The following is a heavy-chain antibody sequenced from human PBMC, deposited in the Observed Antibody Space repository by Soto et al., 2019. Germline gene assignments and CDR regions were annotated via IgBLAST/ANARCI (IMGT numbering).Heavy chain of an antibody. CDR3: ARGDYVGWFDP. D-gene: IGHD4-17*01. V-gene: IGHV1-3*01. J-gene: IGHJ5*02. CDR2: INAGNGNT. Sequence: QVQLVQSGAEVKKPGASVKVSCKASGYTFTSYGMHWVRQAPGQRLEWMGWINAGNGNTKYSQKFQGRVTITRDTSASTADMELSSLRSEDTAVYYCARGDYVGWFDPWGQGTLVTVSS. CDR1: GYTFTSYG.